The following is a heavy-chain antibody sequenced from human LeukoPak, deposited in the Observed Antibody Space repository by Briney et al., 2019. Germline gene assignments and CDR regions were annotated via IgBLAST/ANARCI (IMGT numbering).Heavy chain of an antibody. V-gene: IGHV1-18*01. J-gene: IGHJ4*02. CDR2: ISAYNGNP. CDR3: ARVVITLGGIIGYYDF. CDR1: GYGFPSYG. D-gene: IGHD3-16*02. Sequence: ASVTVSCKASGYGFPSYGITWVRQAPGQGLEWTGWISAYNGNPKYAQKLQGRITMTTDTSTTTAYMELRSLRSDDTAVYYCARVVITLGGIIGYYDFWGQGTLVTVST.